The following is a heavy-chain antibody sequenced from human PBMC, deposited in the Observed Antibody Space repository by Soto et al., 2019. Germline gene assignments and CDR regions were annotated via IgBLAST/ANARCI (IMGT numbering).Heavy chain of an antibody. V-gene: IGHV1-69*01. CDR1: GGTFSSYA. Sequence: QVQLVQSGAEVKKPGSSVKVSCKASGGTFSSYAISWVRQAPGQGLEWMGGMIPIFGTANYAQKFQGRVTITADESTSTAYMELSSLRSEDTAVYYCARGSRHYYDSSGYYYSDYGMDVWGQGTTVTVSS. J-gene: IGHJ6*02. CDR2: MIPIFGTA. CDR3: ARGSRHYYDSSGYYYSDYGMDV. D-gene: IGHD3-22*01.